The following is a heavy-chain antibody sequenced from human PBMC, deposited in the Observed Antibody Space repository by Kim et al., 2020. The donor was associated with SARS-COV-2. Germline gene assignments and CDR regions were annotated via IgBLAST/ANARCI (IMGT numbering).Heavy chain of an antibody. D-gene: IGHD6-13*01. CDR2: ITNNGHNK. Sequence: GGSLRLSCAASGFTFSSYPMHWVRQAPGKGLEWVAGITNNGHNKSYAHPVKGRFIITRDNSKNQKTPQMHILRPTDTAAYYCASTINSSTKYGAPNHY. V-gene: IGHV3-30-3*01. CDR1: GFTFSSYP. J-gene: IGHJ6*01. CDR3: ASTINSSTKYGAPNHY.